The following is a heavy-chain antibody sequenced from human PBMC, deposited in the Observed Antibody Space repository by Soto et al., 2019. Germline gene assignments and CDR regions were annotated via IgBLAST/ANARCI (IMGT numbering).Heavy chain of an antibody. CDR3: ARDTDDYGVGWFDP. CDR1: GYTFTSYD. D-gene: IGHD4-17*01. Sequence: ASVKVSCKASGYTFTSYDINWVRQATGQGLEWMGWMNPNSGNTGYAQKFQGRVTMTRNTSISTAYMERRSLRSEDTAVYYCARDTDDYGVGWFDPWGQGTLVTVSS. V-gene: IGHV1-8*01. J-gene: IGHJ5*02. CDR2: MNPNSGNT.